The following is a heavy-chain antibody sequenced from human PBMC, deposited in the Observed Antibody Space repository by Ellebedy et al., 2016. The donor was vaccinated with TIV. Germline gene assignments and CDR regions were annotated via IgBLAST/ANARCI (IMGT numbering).Heavy chain of an antibody. V-gene: IGHV3-7*01. CDR3: ADSSGYY. J-gene: IGHJ4*02. D-gene: IGHD6-19*01. Sequence: GESLKISXAASGFTFSRNVMSWVRQAPGKGLEWVAHIKKDGSQKYYVDSVEGRFTISRDNARSSLYLQMNTLRVEDTATYYCADSSGYYWGQGTLVTVSS. CDR1: GFTFSRNV. CDR2: IKKDGSQK.